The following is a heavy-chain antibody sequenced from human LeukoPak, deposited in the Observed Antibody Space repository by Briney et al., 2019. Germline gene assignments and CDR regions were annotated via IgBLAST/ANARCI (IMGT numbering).Heavy chain of an antibody. CDR2: IYTSGST. CDR3: AREGSSGASNWFDP. Sequence: SQTLSLTCTVSGGSIRSGSYYWSWIRQPAGKGLEWIGRIYTSGSTNYNPSLKSRVTISVDTSKTQFSLKLSSVTAADTAVYYCAREGSSGASNWFDPWGQGTLATVSS. V-gene: IGHV4-61*02. CDR1: GGSIRSGSYY. D-gene: IGHD6-19*01. J-gene: IGHJ5*02.